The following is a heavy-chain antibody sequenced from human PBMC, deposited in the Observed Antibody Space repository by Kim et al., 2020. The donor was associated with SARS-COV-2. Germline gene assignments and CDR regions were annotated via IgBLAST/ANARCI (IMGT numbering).Heavy chain of an antibody. Sequence: SETLSLTCAVYGGSFSGYKWSWIRQPPGKGLEWVGEINHTGSTNLSPSLKSRITISEDTSTSQFSLRLKPMTAADTAMYYCARGRSGVGPAPVLGLGPYDAYYAMDVWGRGTPVAVSS. V-gene: IGHV4-34*01. CDR3: ARGRSGVGPAPVLGLGPYDAYYAMDV. CDR1: GGSFSGYK. D-gene: IGHD2-8*02. CDR2: INHTGST. J-gene: IGHJ6*02.